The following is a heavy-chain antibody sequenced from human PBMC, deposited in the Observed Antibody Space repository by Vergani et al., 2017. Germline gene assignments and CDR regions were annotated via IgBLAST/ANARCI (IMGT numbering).Heavy chain of an antibody. CDR2: IFSNDEK. D-gene: IGHD3-10*01. J-gene: IGHJ3*02. Sequence: QVTLKESGPVLVKPTETLTLTCTVSGFSLSNARMGVSWIRQPPGKALEWLAHIFSNDEKSYSTSLKSRLTISKDTSKSQVVLTMTNMDPVDTATYYCARIQAGVRRVIITDAFDIWGQGRMVTVSS. CDR3: ARIQAGVRRVIITDAFDI. V-gene: IGHV2-26*01. CDR1: GFSLSNARMG.